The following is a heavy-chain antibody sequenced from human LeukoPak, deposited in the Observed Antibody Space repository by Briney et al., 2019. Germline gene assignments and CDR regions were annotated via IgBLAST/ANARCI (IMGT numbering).Heavy chain of an antibody. V-gene: IGHV5-51*01. CDR1: GYCFISYW. J-gene: IGHJ4*02. D-gene: IGHD6-19*01. CDR3: ARERPGSSGWYTH. CDR2: IFPGDSDT. Sequence: GESLQISCIGSGYCFISYWIGWVRHMPGEGLEWMGIIFPGDSDTRYSPSFLGEVTFSVDMSTATAYLEWSSLKASDSAMYFCARERPGSSGWYTHWGQGTLVTVSS.